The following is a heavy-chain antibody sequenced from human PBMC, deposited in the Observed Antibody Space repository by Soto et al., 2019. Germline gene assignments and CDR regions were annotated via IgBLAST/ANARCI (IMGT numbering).Heavy chain of an antibody. CDR3: ARGITMVRNWFDP. CDR2: IIPIFGTA. D-gene: IGHD3-10*01. J-gene: IGHJ5*02. CDR1: GGTFRSYA. Sequence: QVQLVQSGAEVKKAGALVKVSCQGSGGTFRSYAISWVRQAPGPGVEWMGGIIPIFGTANYAQKFQGRVTITADESTSTAYMELSSLRSEDTAVYYCARGITMVRNWFDPWGQGTLVTVSS. V-gene: IGHV1-69*01.